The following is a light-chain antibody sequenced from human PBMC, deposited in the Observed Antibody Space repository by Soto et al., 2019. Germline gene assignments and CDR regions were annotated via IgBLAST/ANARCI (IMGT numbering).Light chain of an antibody. CDR2: GAS. CDR1: QSVSSN. CDR3: QQYNNWPPYT. J-gene: IGKJ2*01. V-gene: IGKV3-15*01. Sequence: EIVMTQSPATLSVSPGERATLSCRASQSVSSNLAWYQQKPGQAPRLLIYGASTRATGIPFKFIGSGSGTEFTLNISSLQSEDFAVYYCQQYNNWPPYTFGQGTKLEIK.